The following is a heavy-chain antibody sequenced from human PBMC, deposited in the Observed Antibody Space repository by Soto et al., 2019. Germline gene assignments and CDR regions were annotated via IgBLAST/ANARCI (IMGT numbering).Heavy chain of an antibody. Sequence: GASVKVSCKASGYTFTSYAMHWVRQAPGQRLEWMGWINAGNGNTKYSQKFQGRVTITRDTSASTAYMEPSSLRSEDTAVYYCARDPRELGTRLAFDYWGQGTLVTVSS. CDR1: GYTFTSYA. CDR3: ARDPRELGTRLAFDY. J-gene: IGHJ4*02. D-gene: IGHD1-1*01. V-gene: IGHV1-3*01. CDR2: INAGNGNT.